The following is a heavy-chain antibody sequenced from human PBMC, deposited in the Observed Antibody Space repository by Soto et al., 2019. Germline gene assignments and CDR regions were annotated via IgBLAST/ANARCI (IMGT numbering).Heavy chain of an antibody. V-gene: IGHV3-11*06. CDR1: GFTFSDYY. Sequence: PGGSLRLSCAASGFTFSDYYMSWIRQAPGKGLEWVSYISSSSSYTNYADSVKGRFTISRDNAKNSLYLQMNSLRAEDTAVYYCARVIGDSSGYYYVWGLYYFDYWGQGTLVTVSS. J-gene: IGHJ4*02. CDR3: ARVIGDSSGYYYVWGLYYFDY. D-gene: IGHD3-22*01. CDR2: ISSSSSYT.